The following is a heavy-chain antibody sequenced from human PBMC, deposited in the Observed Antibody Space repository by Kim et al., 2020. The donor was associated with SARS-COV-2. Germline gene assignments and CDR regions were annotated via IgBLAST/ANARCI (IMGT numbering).Heavy chain of an antibody. CDR1: GFTFSSYG. CDR2: IWYDGSNK. CDR3: ARDGPFPGMVRGVIPNYYYYYGRDV. V-gene: IGHV3-33*01. J-gene: IGHJ6*02. Sequence: GGSLRLSCAASGFTFSSYGMHWVRQAPGKGLEWVAVIWYDGSNKYYADSVKGRFTISRDNSKNTLYLQMNSLRAEDTAVYYCARDGPFPGMVRGVIPNYYYYYGRDVWGQGTTVTVSS. D-gene: IGHD3-10*01.